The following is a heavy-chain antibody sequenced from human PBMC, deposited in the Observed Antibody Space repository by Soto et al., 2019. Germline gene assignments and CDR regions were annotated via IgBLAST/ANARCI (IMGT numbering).Heavy chain of an antibody. Sequence: SETLSLTCAVYGGSFSGYYWSWIRQPPGKGLEWIGEINHSGSTNYNPSLKSRVTISVDTSKNQFSLKLSSVTAADTAVYYCAADIVVVPARPDTAMVPRRVSQYYYYYMDVWGKGTTVTVSS. V-gene: IGHV4-34*01. J-gene: IGHJ6*03. CDR2: INHSGST. D-gene: IGHD2-2*01. CDR3: AADIVVVPARPDTAMVPRRVSQYYYYYMDV. CDR1: GGSFSGYY.